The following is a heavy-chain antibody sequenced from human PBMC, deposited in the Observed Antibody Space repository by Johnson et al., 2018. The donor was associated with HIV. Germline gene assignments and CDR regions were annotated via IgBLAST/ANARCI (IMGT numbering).Heavy chain of an antibody. CDR3: ASPYSADAFDI. CDR2: ISYDGSNK. D-gene: IGHD5-18*01. CDR1: GFTFSNYG. V-gene: IGHV3-30*19. Sequence: QVQLVESGGGVVQPGGSLRLSCAASGFTFSNYGMHWVRQAPGKGLEWVAVISYDGSNKYYADSVKGRFTISRGNSKNTLYLQMNSLRAEDTAVYYCASPYSADAFDIWGQGTMVTVSS. J-gene: IGHJ3*02.